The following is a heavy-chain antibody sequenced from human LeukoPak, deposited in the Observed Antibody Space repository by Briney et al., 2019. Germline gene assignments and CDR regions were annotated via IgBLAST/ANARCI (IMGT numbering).Heavy chain of an antibody. CDR3: ARTRGYSGYPYYFDY. V-gene: IGHV3-48*04. J-gene: IGHJ4*02. D-gene: IGHD5-12*01. CDR1: GFTFSSYS. Sequence: GGSLRLSCAASGFTFSSYSMNWVRQAPGKGLEWVSYISSSGSTIYYADSVKGRFTISRDNAKNSLYLQMNSLRAEDTAVYYCARTRGYSGYPYYFDYWGQGTLVTVSS. CDR2: ISSSGSTI.